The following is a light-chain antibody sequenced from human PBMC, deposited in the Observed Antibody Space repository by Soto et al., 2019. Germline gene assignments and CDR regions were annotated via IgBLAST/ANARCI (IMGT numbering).Light chain of an antibody. CDR1: SSDVGSYNL. Sequence: QSVLNQPASVSGSPGQSITISCTGTSSDVGSYNLVSWYQQHPGKAPKLMIYEVSKRPSGVSNRFSGSKSGNTASLTISGLQAEDEADYYCCSYAGSRYVFGTGTKVTVL. J-gene: IGLJ1*01. V-gene: IGLV2-23*02. CDR2: EVS. CDR3: CSYAGSRYV.